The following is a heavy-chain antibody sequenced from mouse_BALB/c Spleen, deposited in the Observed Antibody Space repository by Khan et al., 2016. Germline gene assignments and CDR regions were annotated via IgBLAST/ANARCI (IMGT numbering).Heavy chain of an antibody. D-gene: IGHD1-1*01. J-gene: IGHJ2*01. Sequence: VQLKESGPSLVQPSQSLSITCTVSGFSLTSYGVHWVRQSPGKGLEWLGVIWRGGSTDYNAAFMSRLSINKDNSKSQVFFKMNSLQADDTAIYYLSKDYGSSYVFDYWGQGTTLTVSS. CDR1: GFSLTSYG. CDR3: SKDYGSSYVFDY. CDR2: IWRGGST. V-gene: IGHV2-5-1*01.